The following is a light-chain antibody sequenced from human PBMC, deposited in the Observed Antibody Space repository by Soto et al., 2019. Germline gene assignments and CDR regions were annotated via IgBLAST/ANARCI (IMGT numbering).Light chain of an antibody. J-gene: IGKJ1*01. Sequence: DIQMTQSPSSLSASVGDRVTITCRASQSVSNYLHWYQQKPGKAPNLLIYDASSLQSGVPSRFSGSGSGTDFTLTIRSLQPEDFATYHCQQLSSYPVTFGQGTKVDIK. CDR2: DAS. CDR3: QQLSSYPVT. V-gene: IGKV1-39*01. CDR1: QSVSNY.